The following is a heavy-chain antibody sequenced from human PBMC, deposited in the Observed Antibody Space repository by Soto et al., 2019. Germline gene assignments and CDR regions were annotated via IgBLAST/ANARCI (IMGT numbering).Heavy chain of an antibody. V-gene: IGHV4-59*01. D-gene: IGHD6-13*01. J-gene: IGHJ6*02. CDR3: ARGRSGTLYYGMDV. Sequence: SETLSLTCTVSGGSISSYYWSWIRQPPGKGLEWIGYIYYSGSTNYNPSLKSRVTISVDTSKNQFSLKLSSVTAADTAVYYCARGRSGTLYYGMDVWGQGTTVTAP. CDR2: IYYSGST. CDR1: GGSISSYY.